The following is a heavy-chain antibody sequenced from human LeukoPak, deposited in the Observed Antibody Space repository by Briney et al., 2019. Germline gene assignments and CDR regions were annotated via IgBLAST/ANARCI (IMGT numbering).Heavy chain of an antibody. J-gene: IGHJ4*02. CDR2: INPYSGDP. V-gene: IGHV1-2*06. CDR3: ARTSYGNNPTHFDH. D-gene: IGHD2/OR15-2a*01. CDR1: EYTFIDYY. Sequence: ASVKVSCKSSEYTFIDYYMHWVRQAPGQGLEWMGRINPYSGDPDYAQGFQGRVTMTRDTSLRTFYMELSRLRSDDTAVYYCARTSYGNNPTHFDHWGQGTLVTVSS.